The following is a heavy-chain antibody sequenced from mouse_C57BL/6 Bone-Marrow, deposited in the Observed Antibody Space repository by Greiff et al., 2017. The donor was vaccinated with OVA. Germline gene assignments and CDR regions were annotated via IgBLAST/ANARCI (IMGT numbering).Heavy chain of an antibody. V-gene: IGHV1-72*01. CDR3: ARSLYYGSSSWYFDV. CDR1: GSTFTSYW. J-gene: IGHJ1*03. Sequence: QVQLQQPGAELVKPGASVKLSCKASGSTFTSYWMHWVKQRPGRGLEWSGRIDPNSGGTKYNEKFKSKATLTVDKPSSTAYMQLSSLTSEDSAVYYCARSLYYGSSSWYFDVWGTGTTVTVSS. D-gene: IGHD1-1*01. CDR2: IDPNSGGT.